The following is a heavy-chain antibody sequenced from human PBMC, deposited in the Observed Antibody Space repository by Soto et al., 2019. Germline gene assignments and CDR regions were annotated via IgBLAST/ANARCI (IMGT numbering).Heavy chain of an antibody. V-gene: IGHV3-21*01. CDR1: GFTFSSYS. Sequence: EVQLVESGGGLVKPGGSLRLSCAASGFTFSSYSMNWVRQAPGKGLEWVSSISSSSSYIYYADSVKGRFTISRDNAKNSLYLQMNSLRAEDTAVYYCARVEGSSGYFWEWQIQDYKPFDYWGQGTLVTVSS. CDR2: ISSSSSYI. CDR3: ARVEGSSGYFWEWQIQDYKPFDY. J-gene: IGHJ4*02. D-gene: IGHD3-22*01.